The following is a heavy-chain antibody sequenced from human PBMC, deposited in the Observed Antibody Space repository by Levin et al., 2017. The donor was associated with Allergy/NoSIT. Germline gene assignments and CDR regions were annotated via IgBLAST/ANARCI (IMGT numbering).Heavy chain of an antibody. Sequence: GSLRLSCTVSGGSICSYYWSWIRQPPGKGLEWIGYIYYSGSTNYNPSLKSRVTISVDTSKNQFSLKLSSVTAADTAVYYCARMYCSSTSCYAGMGLNWFDPWGQGTLVTVSS. D-gene: IGHD2-2*01. CDR3: ARMYCSSTSCYAGMGLNWFDP. V-gene: IGHV4-59*01. J-gene: IGHJ5*02. CDR1: GGSICSYY. CDR2: IYYSGST.